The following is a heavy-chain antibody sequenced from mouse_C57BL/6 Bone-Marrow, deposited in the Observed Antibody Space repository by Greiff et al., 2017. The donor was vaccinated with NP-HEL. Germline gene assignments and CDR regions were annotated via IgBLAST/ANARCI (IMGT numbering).Heavy chain of an antibody. Sequence: QVQLQQSGAELVKPGASVKMSCKASGYTFTSYWITWVKQRPGQGLEWIGDIYPGSGSTNYNEKFKSKATLTVDTSSSTAYMQLSSLTSEDSAVYYCASDYYGSSPDYWGQGTTLTVSS. J-gene: IGHJ2*01. V-gene: IGHV1-55*01. D-gene: IGHD1-1*01. CDR2: IYPGSGST. CDR3: ASDYYGSSPDY. CDR1: GYTFTSYW.